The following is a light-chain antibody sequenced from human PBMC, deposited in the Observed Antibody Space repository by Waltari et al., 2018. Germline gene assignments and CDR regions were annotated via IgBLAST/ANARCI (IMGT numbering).Light chain of an antibody. CDR1: NSNLGAGYD. CDR2: STT. J-gene: IGLJ2*01. V-gene: IGLV1-40*01. Sequence: QSVLTQPPSVSGAPGQRVTISCTGSNSNLGAGYDVQWYQQLPGTAPKLLIYSTTHRPSGVPDRFSGSKSGTSASLAITGLQAEDEADYYCQSYDTSLSGSRVFGGGTKLTVL. CDR3: QSYDTSLSGSRV.